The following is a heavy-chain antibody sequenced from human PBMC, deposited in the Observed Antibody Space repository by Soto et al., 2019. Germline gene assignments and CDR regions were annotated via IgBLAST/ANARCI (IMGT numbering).Heavy chain of an antibody. CDR1: GFTFSGSA. Sequence: EVQLVESGGGLVQPGGSLKLSCAASGFTFSGSAMHWVRQASGKGLEWVGRIRSKANSYATAYAASVKGRFTISRDDSKNTAYLQMNSLKTEDTAVYYCTRVRRLWDQWGKNYYYYGMDVWGQGTTVTVSS. D-gene: IGHD5-18*01. CDR3: TRVRRLWDQWGKNYYYYGMDV. CDR2: IRSKANSYAT. J-gene: IGHJ6*02. V-gene: IGHV3-73*02.